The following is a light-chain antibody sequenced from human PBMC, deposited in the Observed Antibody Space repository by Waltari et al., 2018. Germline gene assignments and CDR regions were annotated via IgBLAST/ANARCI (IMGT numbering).Light chain of an antibody. Sequence: EIVLTQSPGTLSLFPGDRATLSCRASQSVHNNYLAWYQQKPGQAPRLLIYGASTRATAIPDRFSGSGSGTDFTLTISRLEPEDCAVYFCQQYARTPPTFGGGTKVEIK. J-gene: IGKJ4*01. CDR1: QSVHNNY. CDR2: GAS. V-gene: IGKV3-20*01. CDR3: QQYARTPPT.